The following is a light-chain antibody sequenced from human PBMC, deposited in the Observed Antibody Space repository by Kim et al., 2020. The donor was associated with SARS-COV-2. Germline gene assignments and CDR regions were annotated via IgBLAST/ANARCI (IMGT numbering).Light chain of an antibody. J-gene: IGKJ1*01. V-gene: IGKV3D-20*01. CDR3: QQYGRSRT. CDR2: DAS. Sequence: PGDRATLSCGASQSVDSNSLAWYQQRPGLAPRLLIYDASTRATGVPDRFSGSGSGTDFTLTIIRLEPEDFAMYYCQQYGRSRTFGQGTKVDI. CDR1: QSVDSNS.